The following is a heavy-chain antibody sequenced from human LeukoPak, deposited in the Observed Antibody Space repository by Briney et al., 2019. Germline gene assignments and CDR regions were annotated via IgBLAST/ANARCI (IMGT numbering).Heavy chain of an antibody. D-gene: IGHD3-16*01. J-gene: IGHJ6*03. CDR3: ARAYYDYVWGSYFGYYYYYMDV. CDR1: GVSISSYY. Sequence: SETLSLTCTVSGVSISSYYWSWIRQPPGKGLEWIGYIYYSGSTNYNPSLKSRVTISVDTSKNQFSLKLSSVTAADTAVYYCARAYYDYVWGSYFGYYYYYMDVWGKGTTVTISS. V-gene: IGHV4-59*01. CDR2: IYYSGST.